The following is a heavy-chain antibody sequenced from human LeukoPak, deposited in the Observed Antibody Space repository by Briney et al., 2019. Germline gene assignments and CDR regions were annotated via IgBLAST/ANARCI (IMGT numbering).Heavy chain of an antibody. CDR1: GGSISSYS. J-gene: IGHJ4*02. D-gene: IGHD3-22*01. CDR2: IYSSGST. Sequence: SETLSLTCTVSGGSISSYSWSWIRQPPGKRLEWIGYIYSSGSTNYSPSLKGRVAISVDTSKNQFSLKLSSVTAADTAVYYCVRDHYYNSSGYTFGYWGQGTLVTVSS. V-gene: IGHV4-59*01. CDR3: VRDHYYNSSGYTFGY.